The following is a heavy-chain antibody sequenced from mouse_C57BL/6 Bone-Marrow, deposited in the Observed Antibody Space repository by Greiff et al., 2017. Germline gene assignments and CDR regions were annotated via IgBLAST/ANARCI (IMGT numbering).Heavy chain of an antibody. J-gene: IGHJ2*01. Sequence: EVKLVESGGGLVQPGGSMKLSCAASGFTFSDAWMDWVRQSPEKGLEWVAEIRNKANNHATYYAESVKGRFTISRDDSKSSVYLQMNSLRAEDTGIYYCTGDYGSSGDYFDYWGQGTTLTVSS. CDR2: IRNKANNHAT. CDR1: GFTFSDAW. D-gene: IGHD1-1*01. CDR3: TGDYGSSGDYFDY. V-gene: IGHV6-6*01.